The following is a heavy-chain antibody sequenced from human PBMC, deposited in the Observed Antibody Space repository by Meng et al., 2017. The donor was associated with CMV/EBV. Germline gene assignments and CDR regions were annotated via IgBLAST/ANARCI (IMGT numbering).Heavy chain of an antibody. Sequence: VQLQESGPGLVKPSETLSLTCTVSGGSISSYYWSWIRQPPGKGLEWIGYIYYSGSTNYNPSLKSRVTMSVDTSKNQFSLKLSSVTAADTAVYYCARGGLYYYDSSGHFDYWGQGTLVTVSS. CDR1: GGSISSYY. J-gene: IGHJ4*02. CDR2: IYYSGST. CDR3: ARGGLYYYDSSGHFDY. D-gene: IGHD3-22*01. V-gene: IGHV4-59*12.